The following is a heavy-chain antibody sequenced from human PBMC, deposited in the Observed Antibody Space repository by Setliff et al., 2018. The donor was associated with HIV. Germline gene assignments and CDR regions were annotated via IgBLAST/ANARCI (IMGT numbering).Heavy chain of an antibody. CDR2: INAGNGNT. D-gene: IGHD3-22*01. J-gene: IGHJ3*02. CDR3: ARCYYDSSGPTDAFDI. Sequence: ASVKVSCKASGYTFTNYAVHWVRQAPGQRLEWMGWINAGNGNTESLQKFQGRVTITRDTSASTAYMELSSLRSEDTAVYYCARCYYDSSGPTDAFDIWGQGTVVTVSS. CDR1: GYTFTNYA. V-gene: IGHV1-3*01.